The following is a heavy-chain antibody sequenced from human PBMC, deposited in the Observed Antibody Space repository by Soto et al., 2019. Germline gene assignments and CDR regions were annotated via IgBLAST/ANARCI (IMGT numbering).Heavy chain of an antibody. CDR1: GGSFSGYY. Sequence: SETLSLTCAVYGGSFSGYYWSWIRQPPGKGLEWIGEINHSGSTNYNPSLKSRVTISVDTSKNQFSLKLSSVTAADTAVYYCAREGVRGAMDWFDPWGQGTLVTVSS. V-gene: IGHV4-34*01. J-gene: IGHJ5*02. CDR2: INHSGST. D-gene: IGHD3-10*01. CDR3: AREGVRGAMDWFDP.